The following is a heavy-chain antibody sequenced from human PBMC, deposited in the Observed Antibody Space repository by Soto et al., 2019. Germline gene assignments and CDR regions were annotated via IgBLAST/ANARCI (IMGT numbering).Heavy chain of an antibody. J-gene: IGHJ4*02. V-gene: IGHV3-30*18. CDR2: VSHDGRNT. Sequence: VQLVESGGGVVQPGRSLRLSCAASGFTFSDYAMHWVRQAPAKGLELWAVVSHDGRNTHYADSVKGGFTISRASSKNTVSREMTSLRAGDTAVYYCAKGGRQCLVTSDFNFWGQGALVTVSS. CDR3: AKGGRQCLVTSDFNF. CDR1: GFTFSDYA. D-gene: IGHD6-19*01.